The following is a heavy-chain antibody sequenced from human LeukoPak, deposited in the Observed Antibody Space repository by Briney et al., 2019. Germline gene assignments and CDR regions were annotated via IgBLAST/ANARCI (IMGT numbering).Heavy chain of an antibody. V-gene: IGHV1-69*01. CDR2: IIPIFGTA. J-gene: IGHJ5*02. CDR1: GGTFSSYA. Sequence: ASVKVSCKASGGTFSSYAISWVRQAPGQGLEWMGGIIPIFGTANYAQKFQGRVAITADESTSTAYMELSSLRSEDTAVYYCARVGYGWQYSSRVGWFDPCGQGTLVTVSS. D-gene: IGHD6-13*01. CDR3: ARVGYGWQYSSRVGWFDP.